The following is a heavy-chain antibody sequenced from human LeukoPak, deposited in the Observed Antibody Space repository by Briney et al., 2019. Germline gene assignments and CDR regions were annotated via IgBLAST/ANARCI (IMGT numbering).Heavy chain of an antibody. CDR1: GGSFSGSY. CDR3: ARGRYSSSWYPY. CDR2: INHSGST. Sequence: PSETLSLTCAVYGGSFSGSYWSWIRQPPGKGLEWIGEINHSGSTNYNPSLKSRVTISVDTSKNQFSLKLSSVTAADTAVYYCARGRYSSSWYPYWGQGTLVTVSS. J-gene: IGHJ4*02. V-gene: IGHV4-34*01. D-gene: IGHD6-13*01.